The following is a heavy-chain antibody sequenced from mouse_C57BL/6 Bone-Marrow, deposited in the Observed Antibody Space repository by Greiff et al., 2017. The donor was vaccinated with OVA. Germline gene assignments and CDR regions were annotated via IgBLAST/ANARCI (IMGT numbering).Heavy chain of an antibody. J-gene: IGHJ2*01. Sequence: VQLKQSGPELVKPGASVKISCKASGYTFTDYYMNWVKQSHGKSLEWIGDINPNNGGTSYNQKFKGKATLTVDKSSSTAYMELRSLTSEDSAVYYCARDYDGNYVFDYWGQGTTLTVSS. CDR3: ARDYDGNYVFDY. V-gene: IGHV1-26*01. D-gene: IGHD2-3*01. CDR1: GYTFTDYY. CDR2: INPNNGGT.